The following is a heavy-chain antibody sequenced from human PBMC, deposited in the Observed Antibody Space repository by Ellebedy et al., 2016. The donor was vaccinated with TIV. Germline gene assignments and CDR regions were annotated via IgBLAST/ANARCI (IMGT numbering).Heavy chain of an antibody. V-gene: IGHV3-15*07. CDR2: ITGLFDGGTI. D-gene: IGHD3-3*01. CDR3: AMGVGIYAFDT. J-gene: IGHJ3*02. CDR1: GFTISNVF. Sequence: PGGSLRLSCAGSGFTISNVFMNWVRQAPGKGLEWVGRITGLFDGGTIDFAGTVKGRFTISRDDSRNTVNLQMNSLTAEDTGIYYCAMGVGIYAFDTWGQGTMLTVSS.